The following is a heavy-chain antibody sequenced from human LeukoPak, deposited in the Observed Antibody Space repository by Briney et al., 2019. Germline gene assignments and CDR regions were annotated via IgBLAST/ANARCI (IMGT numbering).Heavy chain of an antibody. Sequence: ASVKVSCKASGYTFTSDDINWVRQATGQGLEWMGWMNPNSGNTGYAQKFQGRVTITRNTSITTAYMELSSLRSEDTALYYCAAELYGGNSDCCTFEIWGQGTMVTVSS. J-gene: IGHJ3*02. CDR1: GYTFTSDD. CDR3: AAELYGGNSDCCTFEI. V-gene: IGHV1-8*03. CDR2: MNPNSGNT. D-gene: IGHD4-23*01.